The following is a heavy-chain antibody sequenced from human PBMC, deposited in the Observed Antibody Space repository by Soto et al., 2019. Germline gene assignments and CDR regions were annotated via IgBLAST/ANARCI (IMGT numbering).Heavy chain of an antibody. Sequence: EVQLLESGGGLVQPGGSLRLSCAASGFTFSSYAMSWVRRAPGKGLEWVSAISGSGGSTYYADSVKGRFTISRDNSKNTLYLQMNSLRAEDTAVYYCAKDTAVADYYGMDVWGQGTTVTVSS. D-gene: IGHD6-19*01. J-gene: IGHJ6*02. CDR2: ISGSGGST. CDR1: GFTFSSYA. CDR3: AKDTAVADYYGMDV. V-gene: IGHV3-23*01.